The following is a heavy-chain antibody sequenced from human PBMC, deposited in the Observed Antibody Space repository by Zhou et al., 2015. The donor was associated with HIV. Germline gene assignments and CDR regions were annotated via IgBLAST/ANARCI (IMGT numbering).Heavy chain of an antibody. CDR2: STPMFETE. J-gene: IGHJ3*01. CDR1: GGTFSGSD. Sequence: LVQSGTEVRKPGSSVKVSCKANGGTFSGSDISWVRQAPGQGLEWMGTSTPMFETETYAEKFRARLTITVDKITDTAYMELSSLTSEDTAIYFCARSSVNHDDAFDLWGQGTNLIVSS. D-gene: IGHD1-14*01. V-gene: IGHV1-69*06. CDR3: ARSSVNHDDAFDL.